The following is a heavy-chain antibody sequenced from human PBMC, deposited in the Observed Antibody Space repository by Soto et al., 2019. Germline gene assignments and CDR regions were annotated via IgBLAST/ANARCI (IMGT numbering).Heavy chain of an antibody. CDR2: IYHSGST. J-gene: IGHJ4*02. CDR1: GYSISSGYY. CDR3: ARVVIFYDILTGYYPLTYFDY. D-gene: IGHD3-9*01. Sequence: PSETLSLTCAVSGYSISSGYYWGWIRQPPGKWLEWIGSIYHSGSTYYNPSLKSRVTISVDTSKNQFSLKLSSVTAADTAVYYCARVVIFYDILTGYYPLTYFDYWGQGTLVTVS. V-gene: IGHV4-38-2*01.